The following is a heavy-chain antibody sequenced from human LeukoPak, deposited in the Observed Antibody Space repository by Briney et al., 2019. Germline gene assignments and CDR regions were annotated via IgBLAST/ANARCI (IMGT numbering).Heavy chain of an antibody. CDR3: ARGSRDGSGSYYRHFDY. CDR1: GFTVSSNY. D-gene: IGHD3-10*01. J-gene: IGHJ4*02. Sequence: GGSLRLSCAASGFTVSSNYLSWVRQAPGKGLEWVSVIYSGGGTYYADSVKGRFTISRDNSKNTVYLQMNSLRAEDTAVYYCARGSRDGSGSYYRHFDYWGQGPWSPSPQ. CDR2: IYSGGGT. V-gene: IGHV3-53*01.